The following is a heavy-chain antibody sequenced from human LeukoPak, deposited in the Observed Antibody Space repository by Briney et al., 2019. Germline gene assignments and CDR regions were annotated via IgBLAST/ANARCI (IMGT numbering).Heavy chain of an antibody. CDR2: ISSSGSTI. Sequence: GGWLRLSCAASGFTFSDYYMRSIRQAPGKGLEWVSYISSSGSTIYYADSVKGRFTISRDNAKNSLYLQMNSLRAEDTAVYYCARDIFWQKIWFDPWGQGTLVTVSS. CDR1: GFTFSDYY. V-gene: IGHV3-11*04. D-gene: IGHD3-9*01. CDR3: ARDIFWQKIWFDP. J-gene: IGHJ5*02.